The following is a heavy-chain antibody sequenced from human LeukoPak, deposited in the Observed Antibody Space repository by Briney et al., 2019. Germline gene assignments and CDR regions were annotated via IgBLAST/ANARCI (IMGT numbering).Heavy chain of an antibody. J-gene: IGHJ4*02. CDR1: GGSISTYY. CDR2: IYYRGST. D-gene: IGHD3-16*01. Sequence: PSETLSLTCTVSGGSISTYYWSWIRQPPGKGLEWIGYIYYRGSTNYNPSLKSRGTISVDTSKNQFSLKLRSATAADTAVYYCARVGSERGSRYFDYWGQGTLVTVSS. CDR3: ARVGSERGSRYFDY. V-gene: IGHV4-59*01.